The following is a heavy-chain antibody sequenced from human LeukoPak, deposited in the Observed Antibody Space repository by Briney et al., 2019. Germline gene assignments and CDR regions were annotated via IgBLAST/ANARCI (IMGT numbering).Heavy chain of an antibody. D-gene: IGHD3-22*01. J-gene: IGHJ6*04. Sequence: QSGGSLRLSCAASGFIVSSNYMTGVRQAPGKGVEWVSVIYSGGSTYYADSVKGRFTISRDNSKNSLYLQMNSLRTEDTALYYCAKDIRYYDSSGPMDVWGKGTTVTVSS. CDR3: AKDIRYYDSSGPMDV. CDR2: IYSGGST. V-gene: IGHV3-53*01. CDR1: GFIVSSNY.